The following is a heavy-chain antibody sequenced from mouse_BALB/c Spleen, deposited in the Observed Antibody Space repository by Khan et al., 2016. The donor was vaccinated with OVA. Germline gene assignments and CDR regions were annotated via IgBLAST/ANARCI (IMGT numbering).Heavy chain of an antibody. J-gene: IGHJ2*01. D-gene: IGHD1-1*01. CDR2: ISYSGNT. V-gene: IGHV3-2*02. Sequence: EVQLQESGPGLVKPSPSLSLTCTVTGYSITSDYAWNWIRQFPGNKLEWMGFISYSGNTNYNPSFKSRITITRDTSKNPFFLQLNSVTTEDTATYYCARVYGGDFDYWGQGTTLTVSS. CDR3: ARVYGGDFDY. CDR1: GYSITSDYA.